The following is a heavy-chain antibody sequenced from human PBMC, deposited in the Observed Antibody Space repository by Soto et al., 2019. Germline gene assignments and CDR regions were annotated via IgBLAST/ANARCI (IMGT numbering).Heavy chain of an antibody. D-gene: IGHD5-18*01. V-gene: IGHV3-23*01. CDR1: GFTFSSYA. J-gene: IGHJ4*02. CDR2: ISGSGGST. Sequence: EVQLLESGGGLVQPGGSLRLSCAASGFTFSSYAMSWVRQAPGKGLEWVSAISGSGGSTYYADSVKGRFTISRDNSKNTLYLQMNSVRAEDTAVYYCAKVRSPGGYSYGYDYWGQGTLVTVSS. CDR3: AKVRSPGGYSYGYDY.